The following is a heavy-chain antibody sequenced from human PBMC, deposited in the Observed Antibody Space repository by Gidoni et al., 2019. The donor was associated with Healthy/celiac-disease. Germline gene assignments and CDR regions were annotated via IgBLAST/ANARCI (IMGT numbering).Heavy chain of an antibody. CDR3: TRRGGCSSTSCYSDY. D-gene: IGHD2-2*01. CDR2: IRSKANSYAT. CDR1: GFTFSGSA. V-gene: IGHV3-73*02. Sequence: EVPLVESGGGLVQPGGSLKLSCAASGFTFSGSAMHWVRQASGKGLEWVGRIRSKANSYATAYAASVKGRFTISRDDSKNTAYLQMNSLKTEDTAVYYCTRRGGCSSTSCYSDYWGQGTLVTVSS. J-gene: IGHJ4*02.